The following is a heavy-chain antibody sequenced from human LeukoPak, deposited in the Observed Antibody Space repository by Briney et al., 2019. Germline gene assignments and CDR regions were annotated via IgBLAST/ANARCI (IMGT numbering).Heavy chain of an antibody. CDR2: ISYDGSNK. V-gene: IGHV3-30-3*01. CDR1: GFTFSSYA. CDR3: AKGLKTAVGPYKGYHYYMDV. Sequence: GGSLRLSCAASGFTFSSYAMHWVRQAPGKGLEWVAVISYDGSNKYYADSVKGRFTISRDNSKNTLSLQVSSLRAEDTAIYYCAKGLKTAVGPYKGYHYYMDVWGKGTTVTVSS. J-gene: IGHJ6*03. D-gene: IGHD5-18*01.